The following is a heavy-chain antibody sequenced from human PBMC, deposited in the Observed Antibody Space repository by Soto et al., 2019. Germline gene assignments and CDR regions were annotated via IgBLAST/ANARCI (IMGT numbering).Heavy chain of an antibody. Sequence: QVQLVQSGAEVRKPGASVTVSCKASGYTFTTYYLHWVRQAPGQGLEWMGIINPSAGGTRYAQKFQGRVSMARDTSTSKVYMELSSLRSEDTAMYYCARDWRLDYGDPTWFDPWGQGTLVTVSS. CDR2: INPSAGGT. CDR1: GYTFTTYY. J-gene: IGHJ5*02. CDR3: ARDWRLDYGDPTWFDP. D-gene: IGHD4-17*01. V-gene: IGHV1-46*01.